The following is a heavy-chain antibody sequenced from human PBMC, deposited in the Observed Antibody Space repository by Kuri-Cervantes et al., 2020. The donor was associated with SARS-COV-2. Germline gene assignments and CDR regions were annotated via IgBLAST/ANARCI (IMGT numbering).Heavy chain of an antibody. D-gene: IGHD3-16*01. CDR1: GFSLSTSGMR. Sequence: SGPTLVKPTQTLTLTCTFSGFSLSTSGMRVSWIRQPPGKALEWLARIDWDDDKFYSTSLKTRLTISKDTSKNQVVLTMTNMDPVDTATYYCARARGGQGAFDIWGQGTMVTVSS. CDR2: IDWDDDK. V-gene: IGHV2-70*04. J-gene: IGHJ3*02. CDR3: ARARGGQGAFDI.